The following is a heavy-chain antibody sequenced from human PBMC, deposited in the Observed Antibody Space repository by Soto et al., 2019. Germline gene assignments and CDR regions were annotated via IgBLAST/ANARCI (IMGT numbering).Heavy chain of an antibody. CDR3: ASGERDCSGGSCYSGWSLDV. CDR2: IIPVFGTA. V-gene: IGHV1-69*01. CDR1: GGTFSSYA. D-gene: IGHD2-15*01. J-gene: IGHJ6*02. Sequence: QVQLVQSGAEVKKPGSSVNVCCNASGGTFSSYAISWVRQAPGQGLEWMGAIIPVFGTANYAQKFQGRVTITGDEATSTAYTALRSLRSEDTAVYYCASGERDCSGGSCYSGWSLDVWGQGTTVTVSS.